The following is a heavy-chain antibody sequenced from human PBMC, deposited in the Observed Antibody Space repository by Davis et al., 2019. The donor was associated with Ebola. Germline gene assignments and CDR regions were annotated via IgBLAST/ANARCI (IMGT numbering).Heavy chain of an antibody. J-gene: IGHJ4*02. CDR2: ISHDGSNQ. D-gene: IGHD1-1*01. V-gene: IGHV3-30*04. CDR1: GFSFSDYS. Sequence: PGGSLRLSCRGSGFSFSDYSLHWVRQAPGKGLEWVAAISHDGSNQNYADSVKGRFIISRDNAKNTLYLQMNSLRAEDTAVYYCESETRLGYWGQGTLVTVSS. CDR3: ESETRLGY.